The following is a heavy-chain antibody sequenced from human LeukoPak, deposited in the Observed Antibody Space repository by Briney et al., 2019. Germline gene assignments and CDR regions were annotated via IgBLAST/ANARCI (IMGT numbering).Heavy chain of an antibody. Sequence: PGGSLRLSCAASGFTFSSYAMSWVRQAPGKGLEWVSAISGSGGSTYYADSVKGRFTISRDNSKNTLYLQMNSLRAEDTAVYYCAKTPAIRLEPHYYYYYMDVWGKGTTVTVSS. V-gene: IGHV3-23*01. CDR1: GFTFSSYA. D-gene: IGHD1-1*01. CDR3: AKTPAIRLEPHYYYYYMDV. J-gene: IGHJ6*03. CDR2: ISGSGGST.